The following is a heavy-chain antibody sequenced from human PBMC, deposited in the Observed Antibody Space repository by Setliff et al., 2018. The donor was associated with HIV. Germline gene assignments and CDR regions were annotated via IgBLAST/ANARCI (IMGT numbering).Heavy chain of an antibody. V-gene: IGHV1-2*04. D-gene: IGHD3-22*01. CDR3: ARCMDYYDTSGYYQYYFDY. CDR2: INPKSDGT. CDR1: GYSFTDYY. J-gene: IGHJ4*02. Sequence: GASVKVSCKASGYSFTDYYIHWVRQAPGQGLEWMGWINPKSDGTNYAQKFQGWITMTRGTSISTAYMELSRLRSDDTAVYYCARCMDYYDTSGYYQYYFDYWGQGTLVTV.